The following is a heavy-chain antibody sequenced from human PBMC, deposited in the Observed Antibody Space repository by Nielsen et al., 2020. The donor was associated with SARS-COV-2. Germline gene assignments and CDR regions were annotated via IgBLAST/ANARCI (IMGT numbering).Heavy chain of an antibody. V-gene: IGHV3-23*01. Sequence: GGSLRLSCAASGFSFSTYAMNWVRQAPGKGLEWVSGITGAGGSTYHADSVKGRFTISRDNSKNTLYLQMNSLRAEGTAVYYCAKGYCSSTSCSPDAFDIWGQGTMVTVSS. CDR1: GFSFSTYA. J-gene: IGHJ3*02. CDR3: AKGYCSSTSCSPDAFDI. D-gene: IGHD2-2*01. CDR2: ITGAGGST.